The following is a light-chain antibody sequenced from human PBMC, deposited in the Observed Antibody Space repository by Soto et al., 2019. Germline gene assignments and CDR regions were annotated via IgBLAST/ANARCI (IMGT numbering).Light chain of an antibody. V-gene: IGKV1-39*01. J-gene: IGKJ5*01. CDR2: AAS. CDR1: QSISSY. Sequence: DIQMTQSPSSLSASVGDRVTITCRAGQSISSYINWYQQKPGKAPKLLIYAASSLQSGVPSRFSGSGSGTDFTLTISSLQPEDFATYYCQQSYSTPQTFGQGTRLEI. CDR3: QQSYSTPQT.